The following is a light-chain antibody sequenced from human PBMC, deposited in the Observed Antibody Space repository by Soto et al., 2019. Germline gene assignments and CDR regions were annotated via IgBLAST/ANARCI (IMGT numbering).Light chain of an antibody. CDR2: GAS. V-gene: IGKV3-20*01. CDR3: QQYGNSGGFT. Sequence: EIVLTQSPGTLSLSPGERATLSCRASKSVSSHYLAWYQQKPGQAPRLLIYGASSRATGIPDRFSGSGSGTDYTLTISRLEPEDFAVYYCQQYGNSGGFTFGPGTKVESK. CDR1: KSVSSHY. J-gene: IGKJ3*01.